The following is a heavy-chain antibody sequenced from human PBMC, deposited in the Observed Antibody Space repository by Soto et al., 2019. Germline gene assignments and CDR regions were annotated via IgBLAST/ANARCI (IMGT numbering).Heavy chain of an antibody. V-gene: IGHV4-34*01. J-gene: IGHJ6*02. CDR3: ARGYYYGSGSDPTAYYYGMDV. CDR1: SGSFSGLY. Sequence: SDTLSLTCAVYSGSFSGLYWSWIRQLPGRGLEWIGEINHSGSTNYNPSLKSRVTISVDTSKNQFSLKLSSVTAADTAVYYCARGYYYGSGSDPTAYYYGMDVWGQGTTVT. CDR2: INHSGST. D-gene: IGHD3-10*01.